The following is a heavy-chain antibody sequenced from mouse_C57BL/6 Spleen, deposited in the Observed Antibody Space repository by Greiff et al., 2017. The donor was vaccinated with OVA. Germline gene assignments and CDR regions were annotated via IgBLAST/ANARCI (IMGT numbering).Heavy chain of an antibody. CDR3: ARCDDGYWYFDV. CDR1: GYTFTSYW. Sequence: VQLQQPGAELVRPGSSVKLSCKASGYTFTSYWMHWVKQRPIQGLEWIGNIDPSDSETHYNQKFKDKATLTVDKSSSTAYMQLSSLTSEDSAVYYCARCDDGYWYFDVWGTGTTVTVSS. CDR2: IDPSDSET. V-gene: IGHV1-52*01. J-gene: IGHJ1*03. D-gene: IGHD2-3*01.